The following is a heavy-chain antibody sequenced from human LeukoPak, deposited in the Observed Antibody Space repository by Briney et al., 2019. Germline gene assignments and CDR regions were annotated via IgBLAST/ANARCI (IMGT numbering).Heavy chain of an antibody. CDR1: GFTFSSYA. J-gene: IGHJ4*02. CDR3: AKALGVRGVFDY. Sequence: TGGSLRLSCAASGFTFSSYAMSWVRQAPGKGLEWVSAISGSGGSTYYADSVKGRFTISRDNSKNTLYLQMNSLRAEDTAVYYCAKALGVRGVFDYWGQGTLVTVSS. V-gene: IGHV3-23*01. D-gene: IGHD3-10*01. CDR2: ISGSGGST.